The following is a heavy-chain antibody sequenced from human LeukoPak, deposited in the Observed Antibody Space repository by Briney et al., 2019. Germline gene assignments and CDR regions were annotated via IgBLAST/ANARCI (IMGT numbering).Heavy chain of an antibody. CDR2: INPNSGGT. Sequence: ASVKVSCKASGYTFTSYGISWVRQAPGQGLEWMGWINPNSGGTNYAQKFQGRVTMTRDTSISTAYMELSRLRSDDTAVYYCARGPYSLHYYDSSGYSDSDFDYWGQGTLVTVSS. J-gene: IGHJ4*02. CDR1: GYTFTSYG. D-gene: IGHD3-22*01. V-gene: IGHV1-2*02. CDR3: ARGPYSLHYYDSSGYSDSDFDY.